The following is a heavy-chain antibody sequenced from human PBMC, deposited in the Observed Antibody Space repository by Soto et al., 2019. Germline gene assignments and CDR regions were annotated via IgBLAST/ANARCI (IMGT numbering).Heavy chain of an antibody. D-gene: IGHD3-10*01. CDR2: ISAYNGNT. CDR1: GYTFTSYG. Sequence: ASVKVSCKASGYTFTSYGISWVRQAPGQGLEWMGWISAYNGNTNYAQKLQGRVTMTTDTSTSTAYMELRSLRSDDTAVYYCARPSYYYGSGSYYQSFFDYWGQGTLVTVSS. J-gene: IGHJ4*02. V-gene: IGHV1-18*01. CDR3: ARPSYYYGSGSYYQSFFDY.